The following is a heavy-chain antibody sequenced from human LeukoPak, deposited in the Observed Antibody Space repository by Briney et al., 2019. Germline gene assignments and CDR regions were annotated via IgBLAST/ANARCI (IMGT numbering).Heavy chain of an antibody. CDR1: GFTFSNYN. CDR3: ARDGGGSYL. J-gene: IGHJ5*02. CDR2: ISSSSSYI. Sequence: GGSLRLSCTASGFTFSNYNTNWVRQAPGKGLECVSYISSSSSYIYYADSVKGRFTISRDNAKNSLYLQMNSLRAEDTAVYYCARDGGGSYLWGQGTLVTVSS. D-gene: IGHD1-26*01. V-gene: IGHV3-21*01.